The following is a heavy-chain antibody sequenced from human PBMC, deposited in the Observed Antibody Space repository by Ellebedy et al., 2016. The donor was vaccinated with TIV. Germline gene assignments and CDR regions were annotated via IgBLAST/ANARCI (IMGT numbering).Heavy chain of an antibody. J-gene: IGHJ4*02. CDR1: GYSFTSHW. Sequence: GESLKISCTGSGYSFTSHWIGWVRQVPGKGLEWVAIIYPSDSDTRYSPSFQGQVTISADKSLGSAYLQWSSLKASDSGIYYCARQRDSTEYWGQGTRVTVSS. CDR3: ARQRDSTEY. CDR2: IYPSDSDT. V-gene: IGHV5-51*01.